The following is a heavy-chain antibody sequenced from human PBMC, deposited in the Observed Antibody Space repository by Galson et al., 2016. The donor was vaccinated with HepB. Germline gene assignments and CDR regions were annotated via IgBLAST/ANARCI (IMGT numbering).Heavy chain of an antibody. Sequence: SLRLSCAASGFSFSNYDMHWFRQAPGKGLEWVSYITRSGGTTLYADSVKGRFTISRDNAKNSLYLQMNSLRDEDTAVYYCARDVRGSEDYWGQGTLVTVSS. CDR3: ARDVRGSEDY. D-gene: IGHD1-26*01. V-gene: IGHV3-48*02. CDR2: ITRSGGTT. CDR1: GFSFSNYD. J-gene: IGHJ4*02.